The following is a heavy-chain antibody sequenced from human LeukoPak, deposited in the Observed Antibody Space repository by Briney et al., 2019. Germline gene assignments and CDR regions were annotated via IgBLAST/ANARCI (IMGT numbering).Heavy chain of an antibody. CDR3: ARPAGYSYGAGKYFDY. V-gene: IGHV1-3*01. D-gene: IGHD5-18*01. CDR1: GYTFTGYA. J-gene: IGHJ4*02. Sequence: ASVKVSCKVSGYTFTGYAMHWVRQAPGQRLEWMGWINAGNGNTKYSQKFQGRVTITRDTSASTAYMELSSLRSEDTAVYYCARPAGYSYGAGKYFDYWGQGTLVTVSS. CDR2: INAGNGNT.